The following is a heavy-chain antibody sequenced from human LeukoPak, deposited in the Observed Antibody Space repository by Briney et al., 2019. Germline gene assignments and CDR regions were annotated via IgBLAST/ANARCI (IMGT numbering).Heavy chain of an antibody. CDR1: GFTFDDYG. CDR3: AREPQDYYYYYYMDV. V-gene: IGHV3-20*04. J-gene: IGHJ6*03. Sequence: GGSLRLSCAASGFTFDDYGMSWVRQAPGKGLEWVSGINWNGGSTGYADSVKGRFTISRDNAKNSLYLQMNSLRAEDTALYYCAREPQDYYYYYYMDVWGKGTTVTVSS. CDR2: INWNGGST.